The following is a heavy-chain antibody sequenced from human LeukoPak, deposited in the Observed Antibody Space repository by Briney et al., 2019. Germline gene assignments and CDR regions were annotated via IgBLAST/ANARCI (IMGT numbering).Heavy chain of an antibody. CDR2: ISSSSSYI. CDR3: ARIHTTVTSVGEIDY. J-gene: IGHJ4*02. D-gene: IGHD4-17*01. CDR1: GFTFSSYE. Sequence: GGSLRLSCAASGFTFSSYEMNWVRQAPGKRLEWVSYISSSSSYIYYADSVKGRFTISRDNAKNSLYLQMNSLRAEDTAVYYCARIHTTVTSVGEIDYWGQGTLVTVSS. V-gene: IGHV3-21*05.